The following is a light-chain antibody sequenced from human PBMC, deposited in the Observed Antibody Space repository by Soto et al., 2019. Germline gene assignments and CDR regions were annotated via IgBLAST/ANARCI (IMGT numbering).Light chain of an antibody. CDR2: EVT. Sequence: QSALTQPASVSGSPGQSITISCTGTSSDVGGYNYVSWYQLHPGKAPKLIIYEVTNRPSGVSNRFSGSKSGDTASLTISGLHSEDEADYYCSSYTSRSTLYVFGNRTKVTV. CDR1: SSDVGGYNY. J-gene: IGLJ1*01. CDR3: SSYTSRSTLYV. V-gene: IGLV2-14*01.